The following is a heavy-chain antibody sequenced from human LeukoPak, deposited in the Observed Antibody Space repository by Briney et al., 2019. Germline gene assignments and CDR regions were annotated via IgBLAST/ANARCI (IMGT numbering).Heavy chain of an antibody. CDR3: TRLVIYPAYYYYMDV. CDR1: GYTFSNYG. D-gene: IGHD4-23*01. V-gene: IGHV1-18*01. J-gene: IGHJ6*03. CDR2: ISGYNGNT. Sequence: ASVKVSCKASGYTFSNYGISWVRQAPGQGLEWMGGISGYNGNTNYAQKFQGRVSMTTDTSTSTAYMELTSLTSDDTAMYYCTRLVIYPAYYYYMDVWGEGTTLTVYS.